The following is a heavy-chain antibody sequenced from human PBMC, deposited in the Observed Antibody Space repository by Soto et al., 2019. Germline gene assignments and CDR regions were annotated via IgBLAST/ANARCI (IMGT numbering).Heavy chain of an antibody. Sequence: QVQLVQSGAEVKKPGASVKVSCRASGYTFTNFGVTWVRRAPGQGLEWMGWISAYTYTPTYAQKFQGRVTMTIDTSTSTAYMDLRSLTSDDTAVYYCARVIPGVEAWFDPWGQGTLVTVSS. J-gene: IGHJ5*02. D-gene: IGHD2-2*01. CDR2: ISAYTYTP. CDR3: ARVIPGVEAWFDP. CDR1: GYTFTNFG. V-gene: IGHV1-18*01.